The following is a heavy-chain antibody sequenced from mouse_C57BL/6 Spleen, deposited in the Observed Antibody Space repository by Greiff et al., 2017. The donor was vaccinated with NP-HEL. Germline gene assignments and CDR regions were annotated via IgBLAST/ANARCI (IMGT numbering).Heavy chain of an antibody. Sequence: EVQLQQSGTVLARPGASVKMSCKTSGYTFTSYWMHRVKQRPGQGLEWIGAIYPGNSDTSYNQKFKGKAKLTAVTSASTAYMELSSLTNEDSAVYYCTKGRPTVEAWFAYWGQGTLVTVSA. J-gene: IGHJ3*01. V-gene: IGHV1-5*01. D-gene: IGHD1-1*01. CDR2: IYPGNSDT. CDR1: GYTFTSYW. CDR3: TKGRPTVEAWFAY.